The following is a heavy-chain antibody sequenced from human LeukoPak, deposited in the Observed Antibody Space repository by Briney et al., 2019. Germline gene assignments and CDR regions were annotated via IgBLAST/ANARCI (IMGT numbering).Heavy chain of an antibody. CDR1: GFTFSGSA. CDR2: IRSKADSYTT. V-gene: IGHV3-73*01. CDR3: RAAADLNDY. J-gene: IGHJ4*02. Sequence: GGSLRLSCAASGFTFSGSAMHSVRQASGKGLEWLGRIRSKADSYTTAYAASVKGRFIVSRDDSKNTAYLQMNSLKTEDTAVYYCRAAADLNDYWGQGTLVTVSS. D-gene: IGHD6-13*01.